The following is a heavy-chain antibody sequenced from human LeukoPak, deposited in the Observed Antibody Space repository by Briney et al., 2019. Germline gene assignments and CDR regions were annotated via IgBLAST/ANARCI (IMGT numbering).Heavy chain of an antibody. CDR2: ISGSDGST. CDR3: ARSRTTAAGYYYYMDV. V-gene: IGHV3-23*01. CDR1: GFTFSSYA. J-gene: IGHJ6*03. D-gene: IGHD1-1*01. Sequence: PGGSLRLSCAASGFTFSSYAMSWVRQAPGKGLEWVSGISGSDGSTNYADSVKGRFTISRDNAKNSLYLQINSLRAEDTAVYYCARSRTTAAGYYYYMDVWGKGTTVTVSS.